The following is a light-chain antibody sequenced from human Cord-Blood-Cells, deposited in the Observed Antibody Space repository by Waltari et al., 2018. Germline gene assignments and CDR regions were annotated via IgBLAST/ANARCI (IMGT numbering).Light chain of an antibody. CDR1: SSDVGSYNI. Sequence: QSALTQPASVSGSPGQSITISCTGTSSDVGSYNIVSWYQQHPGKAPKLMLYEVSKRPSGVSNRFSGSKSGNTASLTISGLQAEDEADYYCCSYAGSSTYVFGTGTKVTVL. V-gene: IGLV2-23*02. CDR2: EVS. CDR3: CSYAGSSTYV. J-gene: IGLJ1*01.